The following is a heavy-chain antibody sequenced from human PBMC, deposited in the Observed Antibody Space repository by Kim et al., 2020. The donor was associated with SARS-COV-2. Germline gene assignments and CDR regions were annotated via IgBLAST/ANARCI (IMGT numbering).Heavy chain of an antibody. CDR2: ISWNSGSI. CDR1: GFTFDDYA. CDR3: AKDIGSGGGGHNYGDYVFDY. Sequence: GGSLRLSCAASGFTFDDYAMHWVRQAPGKGLEWVSGISWNSGSIGYADSVKGRFTISRDNAKNSLYLQMNSLRAEDTALYYCAKDIGSGGGGHNYGDYVFDYWGQGTLVTVSS. J-gene: IGHJ4*02. D-gene: IGHD4-17*01. V-gene: IGHV3-9*01.